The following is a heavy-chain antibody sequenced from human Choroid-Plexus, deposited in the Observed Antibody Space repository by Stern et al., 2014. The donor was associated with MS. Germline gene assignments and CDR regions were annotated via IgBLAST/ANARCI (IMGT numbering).Heavy chain of an antibody. D-gene: IGHD2/OR15-2a*01. CDR2: VSYDGSNK. CDR3: AKDRQYLTYFFDH. CDR1: GFTFGSCA. Sequence: VQLVEPGGGVVQPGRPLRLSCVASGFTFGSCAMHWVRQAPGKRLEWVAGVSYDGSNKYYADSVKGRFTISRDNSQNTLYMQMSSLRPEDTAVYYCAKDRQYLTYFFDHWGQGSLVTVSS. J-gene: IGHJ5*02. V-gene: IGHV3-30*18.